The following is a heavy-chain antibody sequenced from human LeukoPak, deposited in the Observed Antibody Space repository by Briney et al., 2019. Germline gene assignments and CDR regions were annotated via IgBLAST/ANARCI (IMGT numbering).Heavy chain of an antibody. CDR3: ATYYDFWSGYMYYFDY. Sequence: PGGSLRLSCAASGFTFSSYAMSWVRQAPGKGLEWVSAISGSGGTTYYADSVKGRFTVSRDNSKNTLHLQMNSLRAEDTAVYYCATYYDFWSGYMYYFDYWGQGTLVTVSS. CDR2: ISGSGGTT. D-gene: IGHD3-3*01. CDR1: GFTFSSYA. V-gene: IGHV3-23*01. J-gene: IGHJ4*02.